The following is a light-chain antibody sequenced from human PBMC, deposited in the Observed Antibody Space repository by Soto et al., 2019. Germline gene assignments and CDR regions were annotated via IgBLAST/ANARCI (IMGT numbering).Light chain of an antibody. CDR1: QSVLYSSNNKNY. Sequence: DIVMTQSPDSLAVSLGESATINCKSSQSVLYSSNNKNYLAWYQQKPGQPPKLLIYWASTRESGVPDRVSGGGSGTYITLTISSLQAEDVAVYYCEQYYGTPYNFGQGTKLEIK. J-gene: IGKJ2*01. CDR3: EQYYGTPYN. V-gene: IGKV4-1*01. CDR2: WAS.